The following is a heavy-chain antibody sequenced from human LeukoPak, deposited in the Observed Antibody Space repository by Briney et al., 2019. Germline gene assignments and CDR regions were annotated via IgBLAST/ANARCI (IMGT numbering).Heavy chain of an antibody. V-gene: IGHV3-74*01. CDR3: ARVVDSSGYYYVGAFDI. CDR1: GFTVSSNH. J-gene: IGHJ3*02. CDR2: INSDGSST. Sequence: GGSLRLSCAASGFTVSSNHMSWVRQAPGKGLVWVSRINSDGSSTRYADSVKGRFTISRDTAKNTLYLQMNSLRAEDTAVYYCARVVDSSGYYYVGAFDIWGRGTMVTVSS. D-gene: IGHD3-22*01.